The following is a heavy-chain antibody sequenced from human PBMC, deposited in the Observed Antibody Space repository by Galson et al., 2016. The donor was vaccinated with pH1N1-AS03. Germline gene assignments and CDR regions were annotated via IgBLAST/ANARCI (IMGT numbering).Heavy chain of an antibody. CDR3: ARMEKRWGDGYDI. J-gene: IGHJ3*02. D-gene: IGHD1-1*01. CDR1: DDTFNSHG. Sequence: SVKVSCKASDDTFNSHGISWVRQAPGQGLEWMGWISANNGDTNYAQEFQGRVTMTTDTSTSTTYMELRSLRSDDTAVYYCARMEKRWGDGYDIWGQGTMVTVSS. CDR2: ISANNGDT. V-gene: IGHV1-18*01.